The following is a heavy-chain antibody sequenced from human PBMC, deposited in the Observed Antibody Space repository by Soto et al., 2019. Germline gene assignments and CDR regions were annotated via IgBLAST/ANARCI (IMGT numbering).Heavy chain of an antibody. CDR2: FSGSGDST. D-gene: IGHD3-22*01. J-gene: IGHJ4*02. V-gene: IGHV3-23*01. CDR1: GFTFKNYA. Sequence: EVQLLESGGGLVQPGGSLRLSCVASGFTFKNYAMSWVRQDPGKGLEWVSGFSGSGDSTDYADSVQGRFTISRDNSKNTLYLQMNSLRAEDTAIYYCAKVRVAGREKYFDFWGQGTLVTVSS. CDR3: AKVRVAGREKYFDF.